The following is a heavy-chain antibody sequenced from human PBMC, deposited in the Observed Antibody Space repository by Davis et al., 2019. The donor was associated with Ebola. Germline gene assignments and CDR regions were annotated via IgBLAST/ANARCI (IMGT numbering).Heavy chain of an antibody. CDR2: MNPNSGNT. CDR1: GYTFTSYD. D-gene: IGHD5-18*01. J-gene: IGHJ6*03. Sequence: ASVKVSCKASGYTFTSYDINWVRQATGQGLEWMGWMNPNSGNTGYAQKFQGRVTITRNTSISTAYMELSSLRSEDTAVYYCARCPGGGYSYGYSPGGRYYYYMDVWGKGTTVTVSS. V-gene: IGHV1-8*03. CDR3: ARCPGGGYSYGYSPGGRYYYYMDV.